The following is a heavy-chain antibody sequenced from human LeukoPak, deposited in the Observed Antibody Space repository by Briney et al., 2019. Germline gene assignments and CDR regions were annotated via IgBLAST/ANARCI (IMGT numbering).Heavy chain of an antibody. CDR1: GFKFSDFG. V-gene: IGHV3-23*01. D-gene: IGHD1-1*01. Sequence: GGSLRLSCAVSGFKFSDFGMHWVRQAPGKGLEWVSGISGSGISTYYADSVKGRITISRDNSKNTLHLQMNSLRAEDTAVYYCAYNSGTGYYYYMDVWGKGTTVTVSS. CDR3: AYNSGTGYYYYMDV. J-gene: IGHJ6*03. CDR2: ISGSGIST.